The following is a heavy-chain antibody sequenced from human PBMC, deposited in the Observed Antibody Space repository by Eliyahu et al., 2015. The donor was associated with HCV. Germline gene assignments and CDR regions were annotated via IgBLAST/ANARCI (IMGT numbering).Heavy chain of an antibody. J-gene: IGHJ3*02. CDR3: ARGISGSGWYSLEAFDI. Sequence: QVQLQQWGAGLLKPSXTLSXTCAVYXXSFXGYYWSWIRQPPGKGLEWIGEINHSGSTNYNPSLKSRVTISVDTSKNQFSLKLSSVTAADTAVYYCARGISGSGWYSLEAFDIWGQGXMVTVSS. CDR2: INHSGST. D-gene: IGHD6-19*01. CDR1: XXSFXGYY. V-gene: IGHV4-34*01.